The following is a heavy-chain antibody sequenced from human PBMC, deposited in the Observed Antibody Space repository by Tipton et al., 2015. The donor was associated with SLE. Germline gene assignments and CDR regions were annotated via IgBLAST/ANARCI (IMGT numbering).Heavy chain of an antibody. CDR2: ISSSGSTI. J-gene: IGHJ4*02. CDR3: AKDPGKERNYFDY. Sequence: SLRLSCAVYGGSFSGYYWSWIRQPPGKGLEWVSYISSSGSTIYYADSVKGRFTISRDNAKNSLYLQMNSLRAEDTAVYYCAKDPGKERNYFDYWGQGTLVTVSS. V-gene: IGHV3-11*01. CDR1: GGSFSGYY.